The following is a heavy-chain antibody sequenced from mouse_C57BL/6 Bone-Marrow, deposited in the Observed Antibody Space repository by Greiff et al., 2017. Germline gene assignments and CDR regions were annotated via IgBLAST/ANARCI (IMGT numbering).Heavy chain of an antibody. D-gene: IGHD2-1*01. CDR1: GYTFTDYY. Sequence: QVQLKVSGAELVRPGASVKLSCKASGYTFTDYYINWVKQRPGQGLEWIARIYPGSGNTYYNEKFKGKATLTAEKSSSTAYMQLSSLTSEDSAVYFCAREGYYGNYGVAYWGQGTLVTVSA. CDR2: IYPGSGNT. J-gene: IGHJ3*01. CDR3: AREGYYGNYGVAY. V-gene: IGHV1-76*01.